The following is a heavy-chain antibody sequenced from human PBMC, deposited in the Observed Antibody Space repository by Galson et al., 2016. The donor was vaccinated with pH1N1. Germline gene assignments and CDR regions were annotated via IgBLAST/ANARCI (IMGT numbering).Heavy chain of an antibody. CDR1: GFTFSTYW. CDR3: AREIYKSGSF. Sequence: SLRLSCAASGFTFSTYWMTWVRQAPGKGLEWVANIKQDGSDKYYVDSVKGRFTISRDNAKNSLYLQMNSLRGEDTAMYYCAREIYKSGSFWSQGTLVTVSS. V-gene: IGHV3-7*01. J-gene: IGHJ4*02. CDR2: IKQDGSDK. D-gene: IGHD3-10*01.